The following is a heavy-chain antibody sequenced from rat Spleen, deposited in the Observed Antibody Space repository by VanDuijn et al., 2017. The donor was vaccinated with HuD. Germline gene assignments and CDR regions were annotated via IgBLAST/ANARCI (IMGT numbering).Heavy chain of an antibody. CDR3: ARAFATLGPISFRGYYVMDA. V-gene: IGHV2-47*01. Sequence: QVQLKESGPGLVQPSQTLSLTCTVSGLSLTSNSVSWIRQPPGKGLEWMGVIWSNGGTDYNSAIKSRLSISRDTSKNHIFLKMNSLQSEDTATYYCARAFATLGPISFRGYYVMDAWGQGTSVTVSS. D-gene: IGHD1-2*01. CDR2: IWSNGGT. CDR1: GLSLTSNS. J-gene: IGHJ4*01.